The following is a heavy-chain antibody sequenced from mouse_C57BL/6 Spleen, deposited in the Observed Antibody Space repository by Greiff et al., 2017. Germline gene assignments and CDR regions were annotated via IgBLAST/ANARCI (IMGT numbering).Heavy chain of an antibody. J-gene: IGHJ4*01. Sequence: VQPQQPGAELVRPGTSVKLSCKASGYTFTSYWMHWVKQRPGQGLEWIGVIDPSDSYTNYNQKFKGKATLTVDTSSSTAYMQLSSLTSEDSAVYYCARSGPYYYGSRYYAMDYWGQGTSVTVSS. V-gene: IGHV1-59*01. D-gene: IGHD1-1*01. CDR3: ARSGPYYYGSRYYAMDY. CDR2: IDPSDSYT. CDR1: GYTFTSYW.